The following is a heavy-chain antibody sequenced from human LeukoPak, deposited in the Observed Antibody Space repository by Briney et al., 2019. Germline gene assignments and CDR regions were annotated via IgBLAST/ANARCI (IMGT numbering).Heavy chain of an antibody. CDR2: MNPNSGNT. CDR3: ARGSYCSGGSCYSDY. V-gene: IGHV1-8*01. J-gene: IGHJ4*02. Sequence: ASVKVSCKASGYTFTSYDINWVRQATGQGLEWMGWMNPNSGNTGYAQKFQGRATMTRNTSISTAYMELSSLRSEDTAVYYCARGSYCSGGSCYSDYWGQGTLVTVSS. D-gene: IGHD2-15*01. CDR1: GYTFTSYD.